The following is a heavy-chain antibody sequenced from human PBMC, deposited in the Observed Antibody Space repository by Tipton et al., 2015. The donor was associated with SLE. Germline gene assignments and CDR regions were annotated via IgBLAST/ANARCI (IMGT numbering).Heavy chain of an antibody. J-gene: IGHJ2*01. CDR2: ISYDGSNK. CDR3: ASRSAVYWYFDL. V-gene: IGHV3-30-3*01. Sequence: SLRLSCAASGFIFSSYAVHWVRQAPGKGLEWLAVISYDGSNKYYADSVKGRFTISRDNSKNTLYLQMNSLRAEATAVYYCASRSAVYWYFDLWGRGTLVTVSS. D-gene: IGHD6-19*01. CDR1: GFIFSSYA.